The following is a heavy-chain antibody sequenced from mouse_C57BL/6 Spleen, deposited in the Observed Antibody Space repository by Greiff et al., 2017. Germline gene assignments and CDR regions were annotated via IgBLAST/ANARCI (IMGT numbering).Heavy chain of an antibody. CDR1: GYAFSSSW. Sequence: QVQLKQSGPELVKPGASVKISCKASGYAFSSSWMNWVKQRPGTGLEWIGRIYPGDGDTNYNGKFKGKATLTAAKTSSTAYMQLSSLTSEDSAVYFCASYDYDWDFDYWGQGTTLTVSS. CDR3: ASYDYDWDFDY. V-gene: IGHV1-82*01. D-gene: IGHD2-4*01. J-gene: IGHJ2*01. CDR2: IYPGDGDT.